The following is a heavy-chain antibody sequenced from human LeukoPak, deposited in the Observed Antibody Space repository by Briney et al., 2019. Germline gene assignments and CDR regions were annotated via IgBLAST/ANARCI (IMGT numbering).Heavy chain of an antibody. D-gene: IGHD3-9*01. CDR1: GFTFSDYN. Sequence: GGSLRLSCAASGFTFSDYNMNWVRQAPGKGLEWVSYITDSGNTIHYADSVKGRFTISRDNAKNSLYLQMNSLRAEDTAVYYCAKDAPYYDILTGYYSRAHYYYGMDVWGQGTTVTVSS. V-gene: IGHV3-11*01. CDR3: AKDAPYYDILTGYYSRAHYYYGMDV. CDR2: ITDSGNTI. J-gene: IGHJ6*02.